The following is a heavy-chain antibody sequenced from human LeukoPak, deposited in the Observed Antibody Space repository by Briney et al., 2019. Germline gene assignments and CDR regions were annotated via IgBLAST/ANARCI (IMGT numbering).Heavy chain of an antibody. J-gene: IGHJ3*01. CDR3: ARVGGPVPAALEDAFDL. CDR1: GASISAYY. CDR2: VYTSGSP. V-gene: IGHV4-4*07. Sequence: RASETLSLTCTVSGASISAYYWSWIRQSAGGRLEFIGRVYTSGSPDYNPSFKSRVTMSADTSKNQCSLKLRSVTAADTALYYCARVGGPVPAALEDAFDLWGQGTLVTVSS. D-gene: IGHD2-15*01.